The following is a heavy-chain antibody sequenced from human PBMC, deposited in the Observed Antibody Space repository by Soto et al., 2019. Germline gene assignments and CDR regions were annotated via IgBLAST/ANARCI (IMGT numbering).Heavy chain of an antibody. CDR1: GGSISSYY. J-gene: IGHJ6*02. CDR2: IYYSGST. D-gene: IGHD6-19*01. V-gene: IGHV4-59*01. CDR3: ARDRNGYSSGDMWHYYGMDV. Sequence: PSETLSLTCTVSGGSISSYYWSWIRQPPGKGLEWIGYIYYSGSTNYNPSLKSRVTISVDTSKNQFSLKLSSVTAADTAVYYCARDRNGYSSGDMWHYYGMDVWGQGTTVTVSS.